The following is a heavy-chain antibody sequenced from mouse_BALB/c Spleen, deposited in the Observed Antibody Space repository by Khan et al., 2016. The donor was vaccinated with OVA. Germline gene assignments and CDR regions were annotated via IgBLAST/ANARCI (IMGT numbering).Heavy chain of an antibody. D-gene: IGHD1-1*01. CDR3: ARHGDYGRGLFDY. CDR2: ISSGGRYT. Sequence: EVELVESGGGLVKPGGSLKLSCAASGFSFSSYVMSWVRQTPEKRLEWVATISSGGRYTYYPDSVKGRFTISRDNAKNTLYLQRSSLRSEDTATYYCARHGDYGRGLFDYWGQGTTLTVSS. V-gene: IGHV5-9-3*01. J-gene: IGHJ2*01. CDR1: GFSFSSYV.